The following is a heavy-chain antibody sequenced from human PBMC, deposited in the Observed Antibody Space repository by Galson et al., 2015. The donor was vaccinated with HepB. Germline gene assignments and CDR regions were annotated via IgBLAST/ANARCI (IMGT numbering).Heavy chain of an antibody. V-gene: IGHV1-69*04. D-gene: IGHD3-3*01. CDR3: ASLDFWSGYFPPPQYYFDY. CDR2: IIPILGIA. J-gene: IGHJ4*02. CDR1: GGTFSSYA. Sequence: KASGGTFSSYAISWVRQAPGQGLEWMGRIIPILGIANYAQKFQGRVTITADKSTSTAYMELSSLRSEDTAVYYCASLDFWSGYFPPPQYYFDYWGQGTLVTVSS.